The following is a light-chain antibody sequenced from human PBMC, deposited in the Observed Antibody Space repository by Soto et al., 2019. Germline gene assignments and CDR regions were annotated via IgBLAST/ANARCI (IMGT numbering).Light chain of an antibody. CDR2: DAS. Sequence: EIVLTQSPATLSLSPGERATLSCRASQSVSSYLAWYQQKPGQAPRLLIYDASNRATGIPARFSGSGSGTDVTLTISSLEPEDFAVYYWQQRSNWPPFTFGPGTKVDIK. V-gene: IGKV3-11*01. CDR1: QSVSSY. J-gene: IGKJ3*01. CDR3: QQRSNWPPFT.